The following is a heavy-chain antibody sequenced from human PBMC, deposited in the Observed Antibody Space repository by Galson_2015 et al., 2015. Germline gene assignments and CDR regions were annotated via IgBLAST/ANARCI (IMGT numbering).Heavy chain of an antibody. CDR3: ARDRGWPGAASGVDV. CDR1: GFTFSSYG. Sequence: SLRLSCAASGFTFSSYGMHWVRQAPGKGLEWVAVIWYDGSNKYYADSVKGRFIISRDNSKNTLYLQMNSLRAEDTAVYYCARDRGWPGAASGVDVWGQGTPVTVSS. V-gene: IGHV3-33*01. CDR2: IWYDGSNK. D-gene: IGHD6-19*01. J-gene: IGHJ6*02.